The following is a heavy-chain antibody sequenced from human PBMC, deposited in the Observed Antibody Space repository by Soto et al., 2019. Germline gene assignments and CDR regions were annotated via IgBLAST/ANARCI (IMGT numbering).Heavy chain of an antibody. CDR1: GFTFRSYW. V-gene: IGHV3-7*02. CDR3: ARGGGFFDY. D-gene: IGHD3-16*01. CDR2: IRLGGSAR. J-gene: IGHJ4*02. Sequence: GGSLRLSCAASGFTFRSYWMGWVRQAPGKGLEWVAYIRLGGSARYYVDSVRGRFTISRDNAKNSLYLQMNSLRDEDTAVYYGARGGGFFDYWGQGTLVTVSS.